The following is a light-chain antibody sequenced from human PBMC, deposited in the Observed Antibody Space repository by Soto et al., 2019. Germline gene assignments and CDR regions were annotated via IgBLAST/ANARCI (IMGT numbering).Light chain of an antibody. CDR3: QQYGSSPTWT. CDR2: GAS. CDR1: QSVSSSY. V-gene: IGKV3-20*01. J-gene: IGKJ1*01. Sequence: EIVLTQSPGTLSLSPGERATLSCRASQSVSSSYLAWYQQKPGQAPRLLIYGASSRATGIPDRFSGSGSGTDFPLTISRLDPEDFAVYYCQQYGSSPTWTFGQGTKVEIK.